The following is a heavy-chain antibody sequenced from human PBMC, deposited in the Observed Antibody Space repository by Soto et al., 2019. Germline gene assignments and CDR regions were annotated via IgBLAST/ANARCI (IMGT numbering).Heavy chain of an antibody. CDR3: ARGVYLSLVRTGWFDP. CDR1: GTSMTGHF. Sequence: QVQLQESGPRLVKASETLSLTCTVSGTSMTGHFWSWMRQPPGKGLEWIGYGYYSGSTLYNPSLKCRVTIPLDTSKYHFSLRLGSVTPADTAVYYCARGVYLSLVRTGWFDPWGQGTLVTVSS. CDR2: GYYSGST. V-gene: IGHV4-59*11. J-gene: IGHJ5*02. D-gene: IGHD3-10*01.